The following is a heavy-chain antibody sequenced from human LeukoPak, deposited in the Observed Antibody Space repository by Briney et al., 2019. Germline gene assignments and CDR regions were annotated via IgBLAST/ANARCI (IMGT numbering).Heavy chain of an antibody. CDR2: ISAYNGNT. J-gene: IGHJ5*02. V-gene: IGHV1-18*04. Sequence: ASVKVSCKASGYTFTSYYMHWVRQAPGQGLEWMGWISAYNGNTNYAQKLQGRVTMTTDTSTSTAYMELRSLRSDDTAVYYCARGDPWVYWFDPWGQGTLVTVSS. CDR1: GYTFTSYY. CDR3: ARGDPWVYWFDP.